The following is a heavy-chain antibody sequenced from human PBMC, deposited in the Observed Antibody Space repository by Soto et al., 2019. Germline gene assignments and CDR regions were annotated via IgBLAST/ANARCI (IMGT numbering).Heavy chain of an antibody. D-gene: IGHD6-13*01. V-gene: IGHV4-61*01. J-gene: IGHJ4*02. Sequence: QVQLQESGPGLVKPSETLSLTCTVSGGSVSSGSYYWSWIRQPPGKGLEWIGYIYYSGSTNYNPSLKRRVTISVDTSKNQFSLKLSSVTAADTAVYYCARSEQQLVFDYWGQGTLVTVSS. CDR3: ARSEQQLVFDY. CDR2: IYYSGST. CDR1: GGSVSSGSYY.